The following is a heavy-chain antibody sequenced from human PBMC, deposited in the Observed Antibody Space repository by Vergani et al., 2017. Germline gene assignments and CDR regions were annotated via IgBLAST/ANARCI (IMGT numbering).Heavy chain of an antibody. D-gene: IGHD3-10*01. Sequence: QVQLQESGPGLVKPSETLSLICGVSGFSISSGYYWGWMRQPPGRVLEWIGSISHSGSTHYNPSLKNRVTISVDTSKNQFSLKLSSVTAADTAIYYCARPHYYYRSGTDLWEFEYWGQGTLVTVSS. J-gene: IGHJ4*02. CDR3: ARPHYYYRSGTDLWEFEY. V-gene: IGHV4-38-2*01. CDR2: ISHSGST. CDR1: GFSISSGYY.